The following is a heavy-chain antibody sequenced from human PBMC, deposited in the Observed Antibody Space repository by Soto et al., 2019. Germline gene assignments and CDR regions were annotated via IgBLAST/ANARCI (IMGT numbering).Heavy chain of an antibody. D-gene: IGHD3-10*01. J-gene: IGHJ4*02. V-gene: IGHV1-69*01. CDR3: ARDRDDYGSGNYYNRIDF. CDR2: IIPIFGTP. CDR1: GGIFSTYA. Sequence: QVQLVQSGAEVKKPGSSVKVSCKASGGIFSTYAISWLRQAPGQGLEWMGGIIPIFGTPNYAQRFQGRVTITADXSTTTXXXXXXRXXXEDTAVYYCARDRDDYGSGNYYNRIDFWGQGTLVTVSS.